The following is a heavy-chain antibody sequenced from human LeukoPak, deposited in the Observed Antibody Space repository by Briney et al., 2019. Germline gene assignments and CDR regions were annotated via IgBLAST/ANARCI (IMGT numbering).Heavy chain of an antibody. CDR1: GFIFDDYG. J-gene: IGHJ4*02. Sequence: GGSLRLSCAASGFIFDDYGMHWVRQAPGKGLERVSLISGDGGSIYYGDSVKGRFTISRDNSKSSLYLQMNSLRSEDTAFYYCAKGGNTAMVRGYFDYWGQGTLVTVSS. D-gene: IGHD5-18*01. V-gene: IGHV3-43*02. CDR2: ISGDGGSI. CDR3: AKGGNTAMVRGYFDY.